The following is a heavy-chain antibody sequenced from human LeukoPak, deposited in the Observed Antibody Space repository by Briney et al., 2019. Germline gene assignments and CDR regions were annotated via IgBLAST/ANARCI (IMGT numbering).Heavy chain of an antibody. CDR3: ASSYYDILPAASYHFDY. V-gene: IGHV1-69*04. CDR2: IISILGIA. Sequence: SVKVSCKASGGTLSSYAISWVRQARGQAREWMGRIISILGIANYAQKFQGRVTITADKSTSTAYMELSSMRSEDTAVYYCASSYYDILPAASYHFDYWRRGTLVTVSS. J-gene: IGHJ4*02. CDR1: GGTLSSYA. D-gene: IGHD3-9*01.